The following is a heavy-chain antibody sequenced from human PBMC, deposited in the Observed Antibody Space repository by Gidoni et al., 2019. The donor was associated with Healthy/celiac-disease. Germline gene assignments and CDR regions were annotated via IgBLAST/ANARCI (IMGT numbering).Heavy chain of an antibody. D-gene: IGHD3-16*01. J-gene: IGHJ6*02. V-gene: IGHV3-20*04. CDR2: INWNGGST. Sequence: EVQLVESGGGVVRPGGSLRLPCAASGFTVDDYGMSWVRQAPGKGLEWVLGINWNGGSTGYADSVKGRFTISRDNAKNSLYLQMNSLRAEDTALYYCARDRSVRWGYYYYGMDVWGQGTTVTVSS. CDR3: ARDRSVRWGYYYYGMDV. CDR1: GFTVDDYG.